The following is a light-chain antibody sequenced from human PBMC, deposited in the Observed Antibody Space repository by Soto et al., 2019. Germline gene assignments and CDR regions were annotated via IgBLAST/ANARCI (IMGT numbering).Light chain of an antibody. CDR1: SSNIGGNS. J-gene: IGLJ1*01. CDR2: DDN. V-gene: IGLV1-51*01. Sequence: QSALTQPPSVSAAPGQKVTISCSGSSSNIGGNSVSWYQQLPGTAPKLLIYDDNKRPSGIPDRFSGSKSGTSATLGITGFQTGDEADYYCGSWDSSLSAYVFXTGTNVTVL. CDR3: GSWDSSLSAYV.